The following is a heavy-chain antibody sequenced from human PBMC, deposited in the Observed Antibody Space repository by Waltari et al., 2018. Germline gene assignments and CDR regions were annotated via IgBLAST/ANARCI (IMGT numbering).Heavy chain of an antibody. CDR3: ARHGSGSLNWFDP. J-gene: IGHJ5*02. CDR2: ISGRGGST. D-gene: IGHD3-10*01. Sequence: EVQLLESGGGLVQPGGSLRLSCAASGFTFSSYAMSWVRQAPGKGLEWVSAISGRGGSTYYADSVKGRFTISRDNSKNTLYLQMNSLRAEDTAVYYCARHGSGSLNWFDPWGQGTLVTVSS. V-gene: IGHV3-23*01. CDR1: GFTFSSYA.